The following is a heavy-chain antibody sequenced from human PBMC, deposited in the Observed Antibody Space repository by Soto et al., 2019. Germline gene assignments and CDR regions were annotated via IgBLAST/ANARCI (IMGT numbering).Heavy chain of an antibody. CDR1: GFTFSSYA. CDR3: ARGRYFDY. V-gene: IGHV3-30-3*01. CDR2: ISYDGSNK. J-gene: IGHJ4*02. Sequence: QVQLVESGGGVVQPGRSLRLSCAASGFTFSSYAMHWVRQAPGKGLEWVAVISYDGSNKYYADSVKGRFTISRDNSKNSLYLQMNSLRAEDTAVYYCARGRYFDYWGQVTLVTVSS. D-gene: IGHD3-16*02.